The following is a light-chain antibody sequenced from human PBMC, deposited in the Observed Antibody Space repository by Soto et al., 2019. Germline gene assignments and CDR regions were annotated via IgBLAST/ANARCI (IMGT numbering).Light chain of an antibody. J-gene: IGKJ2*01. V-gene: IGKV4-1*01. CDR2: WAS. CDR3: QQSESTPPT. CDR1: QSVLYNSNNKNY. Sequence: DIVMTQSPDSLAVSLGERATINCKSSQSVLYNSNNKNYLAWYQQRPGQPPKLLIYWASTRESGVPDRFSGSGSGTEVTLTITSLQAEDVAVYYCQQSESTPPTFGQGTKLEIK.